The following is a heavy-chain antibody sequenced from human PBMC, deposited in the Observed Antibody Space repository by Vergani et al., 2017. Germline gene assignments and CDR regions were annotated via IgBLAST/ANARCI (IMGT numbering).Heavy chain of an antibody. V-gene: IGHV4-34*01. CDR3: ARVYCCEKYDSSGDRGSALDY. Sequence: QVQLQQWGAGLLKPSETLSLTCAVYGGSFSGYYWSWIRQPPGKGLEWIGEINHSGSTNYNPSLKSRVTISVDTSKNQFSLKLSSVTAADTAVYYCARVYCCEKYDSSGDRGSALDYWGQGTLVTVSS. CDR2: INHSGST. CDR1: GGSFSGYY. D-gene: IGHD3-22*01. J-gene: IGHJ4*02.